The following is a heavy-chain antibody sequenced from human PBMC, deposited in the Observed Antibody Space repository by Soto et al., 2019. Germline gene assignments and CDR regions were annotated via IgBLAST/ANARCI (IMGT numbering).Heavy chain of an antibody. J-gene: IGHJ6*02. CDR3: ARAHCSSTSCYEEHYYYGMDV. D-gene: IGHD2-2*01. CDR2: IYYSGST. V-gene: IGHV4-31*03. Sequence: QVQLQESGPGLVKPSQTLSLTCTVSGGSISSGGYYWSWIRQHPGKGLEWIGYIYYSGSTYYNPSLKSRVTISVGTSKNQFSLKLSSVTAADTAVYYCARAHCSSTSCYEEHYYYGMDVWGQGTTVTVSS. CDR1: GGSISSGGYY.